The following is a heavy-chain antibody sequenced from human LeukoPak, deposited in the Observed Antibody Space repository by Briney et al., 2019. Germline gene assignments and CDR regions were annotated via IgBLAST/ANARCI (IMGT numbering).Heavy chain of an antibody. CDR1: GFTFSSYS. CDR3: AKPLSSGHFFDY. Sequence: GGSLRLSCAASGFTFSSYSMNWVRQAPGKGLEWVSSISSSSSYIYYADSVKGRFTISRDNAKNSLYLQMNSLRAEDTAVYYCAKPLSSGHFFDYWGQGTLVTVSS. J-gene: IGHJ4*02. CDR2: ISSSSSYI. D-gene: IGHD6-19*01. V-gene: IGHV3-21*01.